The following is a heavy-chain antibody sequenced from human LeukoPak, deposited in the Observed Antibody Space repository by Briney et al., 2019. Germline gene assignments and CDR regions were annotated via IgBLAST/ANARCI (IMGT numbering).Heavy chain of an antibody. CDR3: ARDRGTIEYSSSSVGWFDP. CDR2: IYYSGST. J-gene: IGHJ5*02. CDR1: GGSISSGGYY. V-gene: IGHV4-31*03. Sequence: SETLSLTCTVSGGSISSGGYYWSWIRQHPGKGLEWIGYIYYSGSTYYNPSLKSRVTISVDTSKNQFSLKLSSVTAADTAVYYCARDRGTIEYSSSSVGWFDPWGQGTLVTVSS. D-gene: IGHD6-6*01.